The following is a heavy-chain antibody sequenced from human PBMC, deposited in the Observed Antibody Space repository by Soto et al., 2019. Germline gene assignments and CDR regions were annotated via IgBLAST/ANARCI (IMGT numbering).Heavy chain of an antibody. Sequence: PGGSLRLSCAVSGFILDDYAMHWVRQVPGKGLEWVSGISWNSGSVGYADSVKGRFTISRNNAKNSLYLQMNSLRAEDTAFYYCSKAMDADFYYGMDVWGQGTTVTVSS. J-gene: IGHJ6*02. CDR1: GFILDDYA. CDR2: ISWNSGSV. D-gene: IGHD5-18*01. CDR3: SKAMDADFYYGMDV. V-gene: IGHV3-9*01.